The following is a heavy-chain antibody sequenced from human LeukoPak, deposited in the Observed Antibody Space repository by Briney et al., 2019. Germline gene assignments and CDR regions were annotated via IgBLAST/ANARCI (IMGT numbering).Heavy chain of an antibody. D-gene: IGHD6-13*01. J-gene: IGHJ6*03. Sequence: GRSLRLSCAASGFTFSSYAMHWVRQAPGKGLEWVAVISYDGSNKYYADSVKGRFTISRDNSKNTLYLQMNSLRAEDTAVYYCAKGGGSSWYQYYYYYMDVWGKGTTVTVSS. CDR1: GFTFSSYA. CDR2: ISYDGSNK. CDR3: AKGGGSSWYQYYYYYMDV. V-gene: IGHV3-30*04.